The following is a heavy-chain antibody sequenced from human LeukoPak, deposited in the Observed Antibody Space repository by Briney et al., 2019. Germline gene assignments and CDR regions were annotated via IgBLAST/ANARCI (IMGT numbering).Heavy chain of an antibody. CDR2: ISYDGSNK. CDR1: GFTFSSYG. J-gene: IGHJ5*02. Sequence: PGGSLRLSCAASGFTFSSYGMHWVRQAPGKGLEWVAVISYDGSNKYYADSVKGRFTIPRDNSKNTLYLQMNSLRAEDTAVYYCAKTGHYYDSSGLEDNWFDPWGQGTLVTVSS. CDR3: AKTGHYYDSSGLEDNWFDP. D-gene: IGHD3-22*01. V-gene: IGHV3-30*18.